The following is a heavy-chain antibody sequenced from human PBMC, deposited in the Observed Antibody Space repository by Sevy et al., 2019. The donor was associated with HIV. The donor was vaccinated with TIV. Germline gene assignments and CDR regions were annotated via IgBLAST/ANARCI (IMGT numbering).Heavy chain of an antibody. J-gene: IGHJ4*02. CDR3: AKAWGWDGCSHCYYFDY. CDR1: GFSFDDYA. V-gene: IGHV3-9*01. D-gene: IGHD5-18*01. Sequence: GGSLRLSCAASGFSFDDYAMHWVRQAPGKGLEWVSGISWNSGNIGYVDSVKGRFTISRDDAKNTLYLHMNSLRAEDSALYYCAKAWGWDGCSHCYYFDYWGEGTLVAVSS. CDR2: ISWNSGNI.